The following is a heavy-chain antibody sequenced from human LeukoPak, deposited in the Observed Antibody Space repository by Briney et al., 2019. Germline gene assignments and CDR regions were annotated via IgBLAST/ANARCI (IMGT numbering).Heavy chain of an antibody. V-gene: IGHV1-2*02. CDR1: GYTFTGYY. J-gene: IGHJ5*02. CDR3: ASVPGIAAAGKDNWFDP. CDR2: INPNSGGT. D-gene: IGHD6-13*01. Sequence: ASVKVSCKASGYTFTGYYMLWVRQAPGQGLEWMGWINPNSGGTNYAQKFQGRVTMTRDTSISTAYMELSRLRSDDTAVYYCASVPGIAAAGKDNWFDPWGQGTLVTVSS.